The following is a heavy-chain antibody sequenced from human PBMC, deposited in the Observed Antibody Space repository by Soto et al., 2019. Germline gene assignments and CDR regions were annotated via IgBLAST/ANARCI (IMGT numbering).Heavy chain of an antibody. D-gene: IGHD2-15*01. CDR3: GAVGCSGGSCYSFYSGMDV. Sequence: QVQLVQSGAEVKKPGSSVKVSCKASGGTFSSYAISWVRQAPGQGLEWMGGIIPIFGTANYAQKFQGRVTIAADESTSTAYMELSSLRSEDTAMYYCGAVGCSGGSCYSFYSGMDVWGQGTTVTVSS. CDR1: GGTFSSYA. J-gene: IGHJ6*02. V-gene: IGHV1-69*12. CDR2: IIPIFGTA.